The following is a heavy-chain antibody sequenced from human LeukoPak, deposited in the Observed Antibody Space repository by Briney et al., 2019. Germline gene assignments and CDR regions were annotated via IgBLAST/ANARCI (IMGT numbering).Heavy chain of an antibody. D-gene: IGHD5-24*01. J-gene: IGHJ4*02. V-gene: IGHV1-2*02. Sequence: ASVKVSCKASGYTFTDYYMHWVRQAPGQGLEYMGWVNPNSGGANYAQKFQGRVTMTRDTSTSTAYIDLNRLRSDDTAVYYCARHNGRTTIFTPELDFWGQGTLVTVSS. CDR1: GYTFTDYY. CDR2: VNPNSGGA. CDR3: ARHNGRTTIFTPELDF.